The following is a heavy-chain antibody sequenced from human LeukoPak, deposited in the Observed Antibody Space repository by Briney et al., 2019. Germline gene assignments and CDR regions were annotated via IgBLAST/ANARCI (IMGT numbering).Heavy chain of an antibody. J-gene: IGHJ4*02. CDR1: GGSFSGYY. Sequence: SETLSLTCAVYGGSFSGYYWSWIRQPPGKGLEWIGSIYYSKNTYYNPFLKSRVTISADTSKNQFSLTLGSVSATDTAVYYCVSPRGFSYGYFDYWGQGTLVTVCS. V-gene: IGHV4-34*01. CDR2: IYYSKNT. CDR3: VSPRGFSYGYFDY. D-gene: IGHD5-18*01.